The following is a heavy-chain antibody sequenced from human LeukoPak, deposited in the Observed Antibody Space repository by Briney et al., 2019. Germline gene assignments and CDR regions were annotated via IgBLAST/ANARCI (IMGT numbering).Heavy chain of an antibody. V-gene: IGHV1-18*01. D-gene: IGHD4-17*01. CDR3: ARTVTTVTTCAFDI. Sequence: ASVKVFCKASGYTFTSYGISWVRQAPGQGLEWMGWISAYNGNTNYAQKLQGRVTMTTDTSTSTAYMELRSLRSDDTAVYYCARTVTTVTTCAFDIWGQGTMVTVSS. J-gene: IGHJ3*02. CDR1: GYTFTSYG. CDR2: ISAYNGNT.